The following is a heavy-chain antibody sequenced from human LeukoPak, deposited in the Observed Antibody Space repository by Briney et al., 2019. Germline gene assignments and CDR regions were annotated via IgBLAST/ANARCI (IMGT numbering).Heavy chain of an antibody. Sequence: GASVKVSCKASGYTFTSYYMHWVRQAPGQGLEWMGIINPSGGSTSYAQKFQGRVTMTRDTSTSTVYMELSSLRSEDTAVYYCARDRRIHSMIVVANPSLTFDYWGQGTLVTVSS. CDR1: GYTFTSYY. D-gene: IGHD3-22*01. CDR2: INPSGGST. J-gene: IGHJ4*02. CDR3: ARDRRIHSMIVVANPSLTFDY. V-gene: IGHV1-46*01.